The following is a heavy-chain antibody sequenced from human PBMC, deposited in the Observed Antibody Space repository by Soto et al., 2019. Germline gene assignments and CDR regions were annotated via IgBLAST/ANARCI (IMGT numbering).Heavy chain of an antibody. CDR2: ISYDGSNK. CDR1: GFIFNNYA. J-gene: IGHJ4*02. CDR3: ARELSFDY. Sequence: GGSLRLSCAASGFIFNNYAMHWVRQAPGKGLEWVAVISYDGSNKYYADSVKGRFTISRDNAKNSLYLQMNSLRAEDTAVYYCARELSFDYWGQGTLVTVSS. V-gene: IGHV3-30-3*01.